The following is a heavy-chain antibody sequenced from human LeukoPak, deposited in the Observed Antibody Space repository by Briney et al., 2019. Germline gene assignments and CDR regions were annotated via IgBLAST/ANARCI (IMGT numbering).Heavy chain of an antibody. CDR2: IRGSGADK. CDR1: GFSFSTYS. CDR3: AKISWDGRGTFD. D-gene: IGHD1/OR15-1a*01. V-gene: IGHV3-23*01. J-gene: IGHJ4*02. Sequence: PGGSLRLSCAASGFSFSTYSMSWVRQAPGRGLEWVSSIRGSGADKYSADSVKGGFSISRDISQDTLSLQMNRLRAEDTAVSSCAKISWDGRGTFDWGRGTLVTVSS.